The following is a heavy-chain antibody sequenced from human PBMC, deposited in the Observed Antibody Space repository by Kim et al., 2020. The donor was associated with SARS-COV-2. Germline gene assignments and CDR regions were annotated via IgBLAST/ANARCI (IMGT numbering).Heavy chain of an antibody. CDR1: GFTLGAYY. D-gene: IGHD1-1*01. J-gene: IGHJ4*02. Sequence: ASVKVSCKASGFTLGAYYIHWVRQAPGQGLEWMSNSGGTNYAQKCQGRVRMTRDTSINTVYMELSSLKSDDTAVYYCAYQQRGVVYWGQGTLVTVSS. V-gene: IGHV1-2*02. CDR3: AYQQRGVVY. CDR2: NSGGT.